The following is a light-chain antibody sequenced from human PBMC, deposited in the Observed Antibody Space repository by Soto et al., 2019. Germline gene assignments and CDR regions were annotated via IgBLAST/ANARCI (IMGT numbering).Light chain of an antibody. CDR3: KQYYSMPLT. CDR2: WAS. V-gene: IGKV4-1*01. J-gene: IGKJ4*01. CDR1: QSVLYSSNNKNY. Sequence: IWMTQSPASLAVSLGERATINCKSSQSVLYSSNNKNYLAWYQQKPGQPPKLLIYWASTRESGVPDRFSGSGSGTDFTLTIISLQAEDVAVYYCKQYYSMPLTFGGGTKVDI.